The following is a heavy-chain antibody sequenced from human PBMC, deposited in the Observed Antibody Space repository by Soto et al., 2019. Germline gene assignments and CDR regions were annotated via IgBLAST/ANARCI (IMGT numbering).Heavy chain of an antibody. J-gene: IGHJ4*02. Sequence: QVQLQESGPGLVKPSQTLSLTCTVSGGSISSGGYYWSWIRQHPGKGLEWIGYTYYSGSNYYNASLKSRVTISLDTSKNQFSLKLSSVTAADTAVYYCARNEYGDSFDYWGQGTLVTVSS. V-gene: IGHV4-31*03. CDR1: GGSISSGGYY. CDR2: TYYSGSN. CDR3: ARNEYGDSFDY. D-gene: IGHD4-17*01.